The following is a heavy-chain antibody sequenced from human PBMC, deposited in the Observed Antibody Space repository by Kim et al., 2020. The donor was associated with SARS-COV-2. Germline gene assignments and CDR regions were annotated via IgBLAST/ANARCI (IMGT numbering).Heavy chain of an antibody. V-gene: IGHV3-74*01. J-gene: IGHJ5*02. CDR3: ARGLGITMIAEGWFDP. CDR1: GFTLSSYW. CDR2: IYSDGSST. Sequence: GGSLRLSCAASGFTLSSYWMHWVRQAPGKGPVWVSRIYSDGSSTTYADSLKGRFAISRDNAKNTLYLQMNSLRAEATAVYYCARGLGITMIAEGWFDPWGQGTLVTVSS. D-gene: IGHD3-22*01.